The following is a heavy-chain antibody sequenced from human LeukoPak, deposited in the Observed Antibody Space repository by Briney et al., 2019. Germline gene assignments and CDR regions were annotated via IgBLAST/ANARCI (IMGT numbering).Heavy chain of an antibody. CDR1: GYTFTSYA. V-gene: IGHV1-3*01. CDR3: ARGAYSGPVGFFDY. CDR2: INAGNGNT. J-gene: IGHJ4*02. D-gene: IGHD1-26*01. Sequence: VASVKVSCKASGYTFTSYAMHWVRQAPGQRLEWMGWINAGNGNTKYSQKFQGRVTITRDTSASTAYMELSSQRSEDTAVYYCARGAYSGPVGFFDYWGQGTLVTVSS.